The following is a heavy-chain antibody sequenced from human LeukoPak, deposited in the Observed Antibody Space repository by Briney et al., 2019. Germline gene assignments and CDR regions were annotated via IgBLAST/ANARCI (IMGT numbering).Heavy chain of an antibody. J-gene: IGHJ6*03. CDR1: GFIFSSFG. CDR2: IQDDESNK. CDR3: AKQMVERPHYYYMDV. V-gene: IGHV3-30*02. D-gene: IGHD2-15*01. Sequence: GGSLRLSCAASGFIFSSFGMHWVRQAPGKGLEWVAFIQDDESNKFYADSVKGRFTISRDNSTNTLFLQMNSLRPEDTALYYCAKQMVERPHYYYMDVWGKGTTVTVSS.